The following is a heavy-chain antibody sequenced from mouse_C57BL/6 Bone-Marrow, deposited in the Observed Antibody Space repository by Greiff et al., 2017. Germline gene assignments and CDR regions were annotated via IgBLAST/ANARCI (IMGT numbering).Heavy chain of an antibody. CDR3: ARKLPFITTAGGDY. Sequence: QVQLQQPGAELVKPGASVKLSCKASGYTFTSYWMHWVKQRPGHGLEWIGLIHPNRGSTNYNEKFKSKATLTVDKSSRTAYMQLSSLTSEDSAVYDCARKLPFITTAGGDYWGQGTTRTVSS. J-gene: IGHJ2*01. D-gene: IGHD1-1*01. V-gene: IGHV1-64*01. CDR1: GYTFTSYW. CDR2: IHPNRGST.